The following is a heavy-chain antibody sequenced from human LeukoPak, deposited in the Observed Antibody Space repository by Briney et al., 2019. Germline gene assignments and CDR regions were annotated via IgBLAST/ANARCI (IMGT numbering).Heavy chain of an antibody. V-gene: IGHV5-51*01. Sequence: GESLKISCKGSGYSFTSYWIGWVRQVPGKGLEWMGIIYPGDSDTRYSPSFQGQVIISADKSISTAYLQWSSLKASDTAMYYCARQEQPAVYYYYGMDVWGQGTTVTVSS. D-gene: IGHD1/OR15-1a*01. CDR1: GYSFTSYW. J-gene: IGHJ6*02. CDR3: ARQEQPAVYYYYGMDV. CDR2: IYPGDSDT.